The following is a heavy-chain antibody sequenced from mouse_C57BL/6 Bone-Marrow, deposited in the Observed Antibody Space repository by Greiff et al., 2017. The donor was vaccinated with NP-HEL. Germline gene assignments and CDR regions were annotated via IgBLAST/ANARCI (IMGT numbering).Heavy chain of an antibody. Sequence: QVQLQQSGPGLVQPSQSLSITCTVSGFSLTSYGVHWVRQSPGKGLEWLGVIWSGGSPDYNAAFISRLSISKDNSKSQVFCKMNSLQADDTAIYYCARNLGPGTDYAMDYWGQGTSVTVSS. J-gene: IGHJ4*01. V-gene: IGHV2-2*01. CDR2: IWSGGSP. CDR3: ARNLGPGTDYAMDY. D-gene: IGHD3-3*01. CDR1: GFSLTSYG.